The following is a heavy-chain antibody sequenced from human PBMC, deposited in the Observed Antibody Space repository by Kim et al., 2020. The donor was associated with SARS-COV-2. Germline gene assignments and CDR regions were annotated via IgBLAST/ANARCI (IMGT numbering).Heavy chain of an antibody. CDR3: AKDTSREAGSRYSYGIDY. J-gene: IGHJ4*02. D-gene: IGHD5-18*01. Sequence: GGSLRLSCAASGFTFDDYAMHWVRQAPGKGLEWVSLISGDGGSTYYADSVKGRFTISRDNSKNSLYLQMNSLRTEDTALYYCAKDTSREAGSRYSYGIDYWGQGTLVTVSS. V-gene: IGHV3-43*02. CDR2: ISGDGGST. CDR1: GFTFDDYA.